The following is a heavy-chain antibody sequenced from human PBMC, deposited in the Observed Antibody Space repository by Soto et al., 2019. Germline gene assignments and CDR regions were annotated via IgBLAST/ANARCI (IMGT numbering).Heavy chain of an antibody. CDR1: GGTFSSYA. CDR3: ARAEERSSSRPLDY. D-gene: IGHD6-13*01. V-gene: IGHV1-69*13. J-gene: IGHJ4*02. CDR2: IIPIFGTA. Sequence: VASVKVSCKASGGTFSSYAISWVRQAPGQGLEWMGGIIPIFGTANYAQKFQGRVTITADESTSTAYMELSSLRSEDTAVYYCARAEERSSSRPLDYWGQGTLVTVSS.